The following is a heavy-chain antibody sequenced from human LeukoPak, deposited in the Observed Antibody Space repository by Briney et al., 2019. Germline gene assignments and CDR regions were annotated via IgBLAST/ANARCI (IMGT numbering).Heavy chain of an antibody. J-gene: IGHJ4*02. Sequence: ASVEVSCKSSGYTFTAYGVSWVRQAPGQGLEWMGWISADNGHTKFAQKFQGRVTLTTDTSANTVYMELRSLRSDDSALYYCARDLDTRIWYDYWGQGTLVTVSS. D-gene: IGHD6-13*01. CDR1: GYTFTAYG. V-gene: IGHV1-18*01. CDR2: ISADNGHT. CDR3: ARDLDTRIWYDY.